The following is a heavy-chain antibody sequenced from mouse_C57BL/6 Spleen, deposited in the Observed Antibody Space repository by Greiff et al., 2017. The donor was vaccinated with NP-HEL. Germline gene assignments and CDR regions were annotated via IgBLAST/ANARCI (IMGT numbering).Heavy chain of an antibody. V-gene: IGHV5-17*01. Sequence: EVHLVESGGGLVKPGGSLKLSCAASGFTFSDYGMHWVRQAPEKGLEWVAYISSGSSTIYYADTVKGRFPISRDNAKNTLFLQMTSLRSEDTAMYYCARSELGRPGFAYWGQGTLVTVSA. CDR1: GFTFSDYG. CDR2: ISSGSSTI. D-gene: IGHD4-1*01. CDR3: ARSELGRPGFAY. J-gene: IGHJ3*01.